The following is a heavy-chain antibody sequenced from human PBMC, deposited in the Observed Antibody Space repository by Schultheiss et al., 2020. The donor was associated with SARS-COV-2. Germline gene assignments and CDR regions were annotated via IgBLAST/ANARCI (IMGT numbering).Heavy chain of an antibody. Sequence: SQTLSLTCTVSGDSISSYYWSWIRQPPGKGLEWIGYIYYSGSTNYHPSLKSRVSISVDTSKNQFSLKLSSVTAADTAVYYCARDYGFGSGHFDYWGQGTLVTVSS. D-gene: IGHD3-10*01. CDR3: ARDYGFGSGHFDY. CDR2: IYYSGST. CDR1: GDSISSYY. V-gene: IGHV4-59*01. J-gene: IGHJ4*02.